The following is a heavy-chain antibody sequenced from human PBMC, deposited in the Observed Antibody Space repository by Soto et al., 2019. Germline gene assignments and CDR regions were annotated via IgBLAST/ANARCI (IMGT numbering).Heavy chain of an antibody. CDR2: ISYDGSNK. CDR3: AKDSQTLPIGRYGMDV. Sequence: QVQLVESGGGVLQPGRSLRLSCAASGFTFSSYGMHWVRQAPGKGLEWVAVISYDGSNKYYGDSVKGRFTISRDNSKNTLYLQMNSLRAEDTGVYYCAKDSQTLPIGRYGMDVWGQGTTVTVSS. J-gene: IGHJ6*02. V-gene: IGHV3-30*18. CDR1: GFTFSSYG. D-gene: IGHD2-15*01.